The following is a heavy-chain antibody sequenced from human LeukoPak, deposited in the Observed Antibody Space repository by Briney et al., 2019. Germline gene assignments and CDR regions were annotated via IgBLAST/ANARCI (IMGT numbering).Heavy chain of an antibody. CDR1: GGSLRRYY. V-gene: IGHV4-59*13. CDR2: IYYSGST. J-gene: IGHJ6*02. D-gene: IGHD3-10*01. CDR3: ARDRVRGGSYYYYYYGMDV. Sequence: SETLSVICSVCGGSLRRYYELWMRGPRGGGGEGLGYIYYSGSTNYTPSLKSRVTISVDTSKNQFSLKLSSVTAAETAVYYCARDRVRGGSYYYYYYGMDVWGQGTTVTVSS.